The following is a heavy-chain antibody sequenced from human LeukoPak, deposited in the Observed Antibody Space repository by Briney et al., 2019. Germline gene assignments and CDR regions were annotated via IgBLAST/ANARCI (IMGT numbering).Heavy chain of an antibody. J-gene: IGHJ4*02. D-gene: IGHD3-10*01. CDR2: IWFDGSNK. V-gene: IGHV3-33*06. CDR1: GFTLSNYG. CDR3: AKGAHITMVRGALEN. Sequence: PGGSLRLSCAASGFTLSNYGMHWVRQAPGKGLEWVAVIWFDGSNKYYADSVKGRYTISRDNSKNTVHLQMDSLRAEDTAVYYCAKGAHITMVRGALENLGQGTLVTVSS.